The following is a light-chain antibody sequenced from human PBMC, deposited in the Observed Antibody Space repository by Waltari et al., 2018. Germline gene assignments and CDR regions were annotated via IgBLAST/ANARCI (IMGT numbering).Light chain of an antibody. J-gene: IGLJ2*01. V-gene: IGLV2-14*01. CDR2: EVT. CDR3: SSYRGSTNVV. CDR1: TRSVGGYHY. Sequence: QSALTQPASVSGSPGQSITISCTGTTRSVGGYHYVSWYQQHPGKAPKLMIYEVTNRPSGLSNRFSGSKSGNTASLTISGLQAEDEADYYCSSYRGSTNVVFGGGTKLTVL.